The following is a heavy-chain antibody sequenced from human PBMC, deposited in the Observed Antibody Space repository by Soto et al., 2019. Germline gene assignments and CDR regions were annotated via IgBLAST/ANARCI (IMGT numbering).Heavy chain of an antibody. Sequence: PWGSLRLSCAASEFAFVSYAMHFFRHSPCRWLEWVALISFDGTNEYYADSVKGRFTISRDNSKNMVFLQMDSLRPDDSAMYYCARPIPRWSYHYGMDVWGQGTTVTVSS. CDR3: ARPIPRWSYHYGMDV. J-gene: IGHJ6*02. V-gene: IGHV3-30-3*01. D-gene: IGHD3-3*01. CDR1: EFAFVSYA. CDR2: ISFDGTNE.